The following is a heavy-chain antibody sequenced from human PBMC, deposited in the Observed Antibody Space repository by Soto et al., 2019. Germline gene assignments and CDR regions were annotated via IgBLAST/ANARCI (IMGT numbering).Heavy chain of an antibody. CDR3: AKDAISGDGIWLMDS. V-gene: IGHV3-23*01. CDR1: GSTFRNYA. D-gene: IGHD4-17*01. J-gene: IGHJ5*02. CDR2: LLRSGSSA. Sequence: PGGSLRLSCAASGSTFRNYAMTWARQAPGKGLEWVSSLLRSGSSAYYADSVRGRFSISSDTSANSLYLQMDNLRAEDTAIYYCAKDAISGDGIWLMDSWGQGTVVTVSS.